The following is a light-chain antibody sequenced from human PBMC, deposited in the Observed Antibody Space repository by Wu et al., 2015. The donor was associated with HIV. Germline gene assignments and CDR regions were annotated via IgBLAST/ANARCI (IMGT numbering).Light chain of an antibody. Sequence: EIVLTQFPGTLSLSPGERAILSCRASQSISNNFLAWYQHKPGQAPRLLVFAASTRATGVPARFSGSGSGTDFTLTISSLEPEDFAVYYCQQYGSSPITFGQGTRLEIK. CDR2: AAS. J-gene: IGKJ5*01. CDR3: QQYGSSPIT. CDR1: QSISNNF. V-gene: IGKV3-20*01.